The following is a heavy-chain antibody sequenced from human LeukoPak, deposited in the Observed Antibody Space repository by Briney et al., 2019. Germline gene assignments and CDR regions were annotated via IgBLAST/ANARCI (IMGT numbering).Heavy chain of an antibody. J-gene: IGHJ3*01. CDR2: ITSAGAP. CDR1: GFTFSNYA. D-gene: IGHD4-17*01. Sequence: GGSLRLSCAASGFTFSNYAVMWVRQAPGQGLEWVSAITSAGAPRYADPVKGRFTISRDNSKNTLYLQMNSLRAEDTAQYFCARDPNGDYIGAFEFWGQGTGVTVSS. CDR3: ARDPNGDYIGAFEF. V-gene: IGHV3-23*01.